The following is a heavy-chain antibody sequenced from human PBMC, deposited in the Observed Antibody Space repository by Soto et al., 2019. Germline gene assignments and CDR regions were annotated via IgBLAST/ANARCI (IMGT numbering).Heavy chain of an antibody. D-gene: IGHD4-17*01. V-gene: IGHV1-69*01. J-gene: IGHJ5*02. CDR1: GGTFSSFD. CDR2: IIPLFRTA. Sequence: QVQLVQSGTEVKKPGSSVRVSCKASGGTFSSFDITWERQAPGQGLEWMGGIIPLFRTANYPQKFQGRIAITADASTNTAYMELYSLRYEDTAVYYCARDMGTVTRFGPWGQGTLVTVSS. CDR3: ARDMGTVTRFGP.